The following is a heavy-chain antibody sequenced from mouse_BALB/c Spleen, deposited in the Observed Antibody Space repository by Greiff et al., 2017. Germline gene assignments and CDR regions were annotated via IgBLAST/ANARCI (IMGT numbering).Heavy chain of an antibody. CDR3: ARKGGSSYRLAMDY. CDR2: IWSGGST. Sequence: VQLVESGPGLVAPSQSLSITCTVSGFSLTSYGVHWVRQSPGKGLEWLGVIWSGGSTDYNAAFISRLSISKDNSKSQVFFKMNSLQADDTAIYYCARKGGSSYRLAMDYWGQGTSVTVSS. J-gene: IGHJ4*01. V-gene: IGHV2-4-1*01. CDR1: GFSLTSYG. D-gene: IGHD1-1*01.